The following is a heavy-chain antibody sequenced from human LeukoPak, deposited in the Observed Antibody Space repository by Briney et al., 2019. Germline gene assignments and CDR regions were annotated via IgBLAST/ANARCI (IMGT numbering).Heavy chain of an antibody. J-gene: IGHJ6*02. D-gene: IGHD1/OR15-1a*01. V-gene: IGHV3-72*01. CDR1: GVKFSDHY. CDR3: GRIAINANNGMDV. Sequence: VGALRLSCAASGVKFSDHYIDWGRHAPRKGLEWVCRSRNKAISYTAEYAASVEGRFTISRDVSESSLYLQMNSLRTEDTAVYYCGRIAINANNGMDVWGQGTTVTVSS. CDR2: SRNKAISYTA.